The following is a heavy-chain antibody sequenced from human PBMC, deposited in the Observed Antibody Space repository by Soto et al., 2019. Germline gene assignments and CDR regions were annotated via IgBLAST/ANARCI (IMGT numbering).Heavy chain of an antibody. Sequence: PGGSLRLSCAASGFSFSSYGMNWVSQAPGKGLEWVGGISYDGSKKEYADTVTGRCAVCRDNSKNKAYVQMNSLGPADTAVYDCAQYAPYSSSWYGVGYLGQGALVTVAS. CDR2: ISYDGSKK. D-gene: IGHD6-13*01. CDR1: GFSFSSYG. J-gene: IGHJ4*02. CDR3: AQYAPYSSSWYGVGY. V-gene: IGHV3-30*03.